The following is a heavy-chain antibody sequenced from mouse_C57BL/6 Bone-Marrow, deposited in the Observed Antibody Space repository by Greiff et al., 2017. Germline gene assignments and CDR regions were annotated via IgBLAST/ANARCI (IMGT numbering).Heavy chain of an antibody. CDR3: ERHGSSYYFDY. Sequence: QVHVQQPGAELVKPGASVKLSCKASGYTFTSYWMHWVKQRPGRGLEWIGRIDPSGGGTNYNEKFKSKATLTVDKPSSTAYMQLSSLTSEDSAVYSCERHGSSYYFDYWGQGTTLTVSS. J-gene: IGHJ2*01. CDR2: IDPSGGGT. V-gene: IGHV1-72*01. CDR1: GYTFTSYW. D-gene: IGHD1-1*01.